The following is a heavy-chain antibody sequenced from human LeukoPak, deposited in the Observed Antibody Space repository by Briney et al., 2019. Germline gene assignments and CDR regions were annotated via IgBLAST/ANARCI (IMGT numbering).Heavy chain of an antibody. Sequence: SETLSLTCTVSGGSISSYYWSWIRQPPGKGLEWIGYIYYSGSTNYNPSLKSRVTISVDTSKSQFSLKLSSVTAADTAVYYCARAAWDYYMDVWGKGTTVTVSS. V-gene: IGHV4-59*01. CDR2: IYYSGST. J-gene: IGHJ6*03. CDR3: ARAAWDYYMDV. D-gene: IGHD3-16*01. CDR1: GGSISSYY.